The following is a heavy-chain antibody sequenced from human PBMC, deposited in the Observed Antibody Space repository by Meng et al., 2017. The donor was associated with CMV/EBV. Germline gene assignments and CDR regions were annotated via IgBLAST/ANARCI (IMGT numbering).Heavy chain of an antibody. CDR2: INPNSGGT. D-gene: IGHD6-19*01. V-gene: IGHV1-2*02. CDR3: AKDMAVAGPKDYYYYGMDV. Sequence: ASVKVSCKASGYTFTGYYMHWVRRAPGQGLEWMGWINPNSGGTNYAQKFQGRVTMTRDTSISTAYMELSRLRSDDTAVYYCAKDMAVAGPKDYYYYGMDVWGQGTTVTVSS. CDR1: GYTFTGYY. J-gene: IGHJ6*02.